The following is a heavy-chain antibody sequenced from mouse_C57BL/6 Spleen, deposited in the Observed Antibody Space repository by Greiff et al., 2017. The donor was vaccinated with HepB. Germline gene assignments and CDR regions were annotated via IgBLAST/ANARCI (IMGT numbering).Heavy chain of an antibody. V-gene: IGHV1-64*01. CDR2: IHPNSGST. CDR1: GYTFTSYW. D-gene: IGHD2-3*01. J-gene: IGHJ2*01. Sequence: QVQLKQSGAELVKPGASVKLSCKASGYTFTSYWMHWVKQRPGQGLEWIGMIHPNSGSTNYNEKFKSKATLTVDKSSSTAYMQLSSLTSEDSAVYYCARGRTMMVTDYWGQGTTLTVSS. CDR3: ARGRTMMVTDY.